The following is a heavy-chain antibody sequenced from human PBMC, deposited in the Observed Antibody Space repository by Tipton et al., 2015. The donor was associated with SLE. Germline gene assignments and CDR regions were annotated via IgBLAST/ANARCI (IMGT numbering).Heavy chain of an antibody. CDR1: GFTFSSYA. J-gene: IGHJ4*02. V-gene: IGHV3-30*04. Sequence: RSLRLSCAASGFTFSSYAMHWVRQAPGKGLEWVTVISYDGSNKYYADSVKGRFTISRDNSKNTLYLQMNSLQTEDTATYYCTRDSAWNEKTDYWGQGTLVTVSS. CDR3: TRDSAWNEKTDY. CDR2: ISYDGSNK. D-gene: IGHD1-1*01.